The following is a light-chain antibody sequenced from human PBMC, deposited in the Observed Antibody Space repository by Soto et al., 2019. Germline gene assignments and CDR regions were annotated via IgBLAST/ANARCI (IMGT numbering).Light chain of an antibody. V-gene: IGKV3-15*01. CDR1: QSVSSY. Sequence: EIVMTQSPGTLSVSPGERATLSCRASQSVSSYLAWYQQKPGQAPRLLIYGASTRATGIPARFSGSGSGTEFTLTISSLQSEDFAVYYCQQGFTFGPGTRVDVK. CDR3: QQGFT. J-gene: IGKJ3*01. CDR2: GAS.